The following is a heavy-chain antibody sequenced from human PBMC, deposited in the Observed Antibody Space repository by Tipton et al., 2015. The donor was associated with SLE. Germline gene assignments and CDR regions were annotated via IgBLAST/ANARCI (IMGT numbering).Heavy chain of an antibody. CDR2: IYYSGST. CDR1: NGSISSSPYY. J-gene: IGHJ6*03. CDR3: ARGPYYYMDV. Sequence: TLSLTCTVSNGSISSSPYYWGWIRQSPGKGLEWVGSIYYSGSTYYNPSLKSRVTISVDTSRNQCPLNLTSVTAADTAVYYCARGPYYYMDVWGKGTSVTVSS. V-gene: IGHV4-39*06.